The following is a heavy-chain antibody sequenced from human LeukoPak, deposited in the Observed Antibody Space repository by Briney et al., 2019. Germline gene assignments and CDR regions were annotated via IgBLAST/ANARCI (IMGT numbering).Heavy chain of an antibody. V-gene: IGHV1-2*02. CDR3: AVGGIYCSSTSCYDYYYYYMDV. Sequence: ASVKVSCKASGYTFTGYYTHWVRQAPGQGLEWMGWINPNSGGTNYAQKFQGRVTMTRDTSISTAYMELSRLRSDDTAVYYCAVGGIYCSSTSCYDYYYYYMDVWGKGTTVTASS. CDR2: INPNSGGT. J-gene: IGHJ6*03. CDR1: GYTFTGYY. D-gene: IGHD2-2*01.